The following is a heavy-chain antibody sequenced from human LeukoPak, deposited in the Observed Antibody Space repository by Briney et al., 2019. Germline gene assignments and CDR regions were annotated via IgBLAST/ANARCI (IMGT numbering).Heavy chain of an antibody. CDR3: ARDVRFLEWLLPRGLDY. Sequence: GGSLRLSCAASGFTFSSYSMNWVRQAPGKGLEWVSSISSSSSYIYYADSVKGRFTISRDNAKNSLYLQMNSLRAEDTAVYYCARDVRFLEWLLPRGLDYWGQGTLVTVSS. CDR2: ISSSSSYI. D-gene: IGHD3-3*01. J-gene: IGHJ4*02. V-gene: IGHV3-21*01. CDR1: GFTFSSYS.